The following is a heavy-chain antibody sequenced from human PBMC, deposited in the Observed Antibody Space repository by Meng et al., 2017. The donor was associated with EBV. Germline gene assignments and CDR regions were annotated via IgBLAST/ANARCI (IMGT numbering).Heavy chain of an antibody. CDR1: GGSFSGYY. Sequence: QVQLQQWGAGLLKPSETLSLTCAVYGGSFSGYYWSWIRQPPGKGLECIGEINHSGSTNYTPSLKSRVTISVDTSKNQFSLKLSSVTAADTAVYYCARGGGNRGGIVGATYRLNWFDPWGQGTLVTVSS. J-gene: IGHJ5*02. D-gene: IGHD1-26*01. CDR3: ARGGGNRGGIVGATYRLNWFDP. CDR2: INHSGST. V-gene: IGHV4-34*01.